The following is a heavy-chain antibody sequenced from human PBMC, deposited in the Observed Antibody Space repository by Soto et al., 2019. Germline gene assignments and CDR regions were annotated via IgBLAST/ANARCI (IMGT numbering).Heavy chain of an antibody. CDR1: GFTVSSNY. D-gene: IGHD3-16*01. Sequence: EVQLVESGGGLVQPGGSLRLSCAASGFTVSSNYMSWVRQAPGKGLEWVSVVYIGGNTYYAESVEDRFTISRDNFQKTLYFQMNSLRAEDTVVYYCAGSVGGGFDYWGQGTLVTVSS. V-gene: IGHV3-66*01. CDR3: AGSVGGGFDY. J-gene: IGHJ4*02. CDR2: VYIGGNT.